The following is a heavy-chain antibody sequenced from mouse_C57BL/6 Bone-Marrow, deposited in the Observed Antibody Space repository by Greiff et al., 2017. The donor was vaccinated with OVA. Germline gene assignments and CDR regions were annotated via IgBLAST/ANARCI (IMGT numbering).Heavy chain of an antibody. V-gene: IGHV5-4*01. CDR1: GFTFSSYA. J-gene: IGHJ2*01. Sequence: EVKLMEFGGGLVKPGGSLKLSCAASGFTFSSYAMSWVRQTPEKRLEWVATISDGGSYTYYPDNVKGRFTISRDNAKNDLYLQMSHLKSEDTAMYYCARDGGYYGYFDYWGQGTTLTVSS. D-gene: IGHD1-1*01. CDR3: ARDGGYYGYFDY. CDR2: ISDGGSYT.